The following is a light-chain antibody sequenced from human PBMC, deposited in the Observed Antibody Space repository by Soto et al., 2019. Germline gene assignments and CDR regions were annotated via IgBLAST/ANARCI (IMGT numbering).Light chain of an antibody. V-gene: IGLV2-14*01. CDR1: SSDVGGHNY. CDR3: SSYTSSSTRV. CDR2: DVS. Sequence: QSALTQPASVSGSPGQSITISFTGTSSDVGGHNYVSWYQQHPGKAPKLMIYDVSNRPSGVSNRFSGSKSGNTASLTISGLQAEDEADYYCSSYTSSSTRVFGGGTKLTVL. J-gene: IGLJ2*01.